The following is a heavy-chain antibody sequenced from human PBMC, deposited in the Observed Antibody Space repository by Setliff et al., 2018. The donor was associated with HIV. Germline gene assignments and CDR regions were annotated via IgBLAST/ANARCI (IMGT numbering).Heavy chain of an antibody. V-gene: IGHV5-51*01. CDR1: GYSFTSYW. J-gene: IGHJ6*02. Sequence: KISCKGSGYSFTSYWIGWVRQMPGKGLEWMGIIYPGDSDTRYSPSFQGQVTISADKSISTAYLQWSSLKASDTAMYYCARTTGQSAYYYYGMDVWGQGTTVTVSS. CDR3: ARTTGQSAYYYYGMDV. CDR2: IYPGDSDT.